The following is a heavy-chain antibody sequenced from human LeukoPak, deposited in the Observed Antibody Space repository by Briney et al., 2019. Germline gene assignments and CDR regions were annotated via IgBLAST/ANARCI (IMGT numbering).Heavy chain of an antibody. D-gene: IGHD3-22*01. V-gene: IGHV4-61*02. J-gene: IGHJ3*02. CDR1: GGSISSGNYY. CDR3: ACLTTADAFDI. Sequence: PSETLSLTCTVSGGSISSGNYYWSWIRQPAGKGLEWIGRIYTSGSTNYNPSLKSRVTISVDTSKNQFSLKLSSVTAADTAVYYCACLTTADAFDIWGQGTMVTVSS. CDR2: IYTSGST.